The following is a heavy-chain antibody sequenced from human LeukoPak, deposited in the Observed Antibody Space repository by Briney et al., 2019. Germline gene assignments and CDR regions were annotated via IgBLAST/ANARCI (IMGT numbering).Heavy chain of an antibody. CDR1: GFTFSSYA. V-gene: IGHV3-23*01. D-gene: IGHD2-2*01. Sequence: GGSLRLSCAASGFTFSSYAMSWVRQAPGKGLEWVSAISGSGGSTYYADSVKGRFTLSRDNSKNTLYLQMNSLRAEDTAVYYCAKAIYCSSTSCYFFDYWGQGTLVTVSS. J-gene: IGHJ4*02. CDR2: ISGSGGST. CDR3: AKAIYCSSTSCYFFDY.